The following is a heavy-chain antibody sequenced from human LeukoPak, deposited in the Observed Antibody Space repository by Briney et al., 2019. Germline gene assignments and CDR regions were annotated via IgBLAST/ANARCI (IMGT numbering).Heavy chain of an antibody. V-gene: IGHV1-2*02. CDR2: INPNSGGT. J-gene: IGHJ4*02. CDR3: ARGMATIGEVYYFDY. Sequence: GASVKVSCKASGYTFTGYYMHWVRQAPGQGLEWMGWINPNSGGTNYAQKFQGRVTMTRDTSISTAYMELSRLRSDDTAVYYCARGMATIGEVYYFDYWGQGTLVTVSS. D-gene: IGHD5-24*01. CDR1: GYTFTGYY.